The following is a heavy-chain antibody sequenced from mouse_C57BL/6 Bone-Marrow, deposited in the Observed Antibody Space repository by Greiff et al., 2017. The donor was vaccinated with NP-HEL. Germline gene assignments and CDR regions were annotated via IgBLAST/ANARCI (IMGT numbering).Heavy chain of an antibody. CDR3: ARRSITTVVPYAMDY. CDR1: GYAFSSSW. J-gene: IGHJ4*01. V-gene: IGHV1-82*01. CDR2: IYPGDGDT. Sequence: QVQLQQSGPELAKPGASVKISCKASGYAFSSSWMNWVKQRPGKGLEWIGRIYPGDGDTNYNGKFKGKATLTADKSSSTAYMQLSSLTSEDSAVYFCARRSITTVVPYAMDYWGQGTSVTVSS. D-gene: IGHD1-1*01.